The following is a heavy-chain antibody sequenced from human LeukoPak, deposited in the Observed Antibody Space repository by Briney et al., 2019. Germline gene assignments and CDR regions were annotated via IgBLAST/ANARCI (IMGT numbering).Heavy chain of an antibody. J-gene: IGHJ5*02. CDR3: AGDQYYDFWSGYYGHNWFDP. CDR2: ISSSISYI. V-gene: IGHV3-21*01. Sequence: GGSLRLSCAASGFTFSSYSMNWVRQAPGKGLEWVSSISSSISYIYYADSVKGRFTISRDNAKNSLYLQMNSLRAEDTAVYYCAGDQYYDFWSGYYGHNWFDPWGQGTLVTVSS. D-gene: IGHD3-3*01. CDR1: GFTFSSYS.